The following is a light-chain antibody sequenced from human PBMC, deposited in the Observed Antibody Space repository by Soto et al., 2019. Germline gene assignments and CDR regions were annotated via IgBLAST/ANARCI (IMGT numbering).Light chain of an antibody. Sequence: DIPMTQSTSTLSASVGDRVTITCRASQSISSWLAWYQQKPGKAPKLLIYKASSLESGVPSRFSGSGSGTEFTLTISSLHPDDFATYYCQQYYSYPYTFGQGTKLEIK. CDR1: QSISSW. CDR3: QQYYSYPYT. V-gene: IGKV1-5*03. J-gene: IGKJ2*01. CDR2: KAS.